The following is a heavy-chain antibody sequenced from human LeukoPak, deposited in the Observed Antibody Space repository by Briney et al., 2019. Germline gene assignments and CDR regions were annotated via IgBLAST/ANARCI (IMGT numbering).Heavy chain of an antibody. J-gene: IGHJ4*02. Sequence: GGSLRLSCAASGFTFSNYWMSWVRQAPGKGLEWVAQIKEDGSEQYYVDSVKGRFTISRDNAKNSLFLQLDSLGAEDTALYYCARDKTISDIGGSKFDRWGQGTLVIVSS. CDR3: ARDKTISDIGGSKFDR. V-gene: IGHV3-7*03. D-gene: IGHD4-23*01. CDR2: IKEDGSEQ. CDR1: GFTFSNYW.